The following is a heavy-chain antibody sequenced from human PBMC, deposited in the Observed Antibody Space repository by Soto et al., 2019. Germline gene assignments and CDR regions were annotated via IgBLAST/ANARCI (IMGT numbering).Heavy chain of an antibody. V-gene: IGHV3-13*01. D-gene: IGHD2-2*01. J-gene: IGHJ6*02. CDR1: GFTFSSYD. Sequence: GGSLRLSCAASGFTFSSYDMHWVRQATGKGLEWVSAIGTAGDTYYPGSVKGRFTISRENAKNSLYLQMNSLRAGDTAVYYCARANPYCSSTSCYDYYYGMDVWGQGTTVTVSS. CDR3: ARANPYCSSTSCYDYYYGMDV. CDR2: IGTAGDT.